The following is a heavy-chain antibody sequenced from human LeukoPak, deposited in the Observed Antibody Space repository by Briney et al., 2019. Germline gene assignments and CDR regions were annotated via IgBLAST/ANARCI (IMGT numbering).Heavy chain of an antibody. CDR1: GFIVSSNH. CDR2: IYSGGYSGGGP. Sequence: SGGSLRLSCAVSGFIVSSNHMNWVRQAPGKGLELVSVIYSGGYSGGGPFYADSVKGRFTTSSDSSKNTLFLQMNSLRAEDTAVYYCARDVYGDGYNSFDYWGLGILVTVSS. J-gene: IGHJ4*02. V-gene: IGHV3-66*01. CDR3: ARDVYGDGYNSFDY. D-gene: IGHD5-24*01.